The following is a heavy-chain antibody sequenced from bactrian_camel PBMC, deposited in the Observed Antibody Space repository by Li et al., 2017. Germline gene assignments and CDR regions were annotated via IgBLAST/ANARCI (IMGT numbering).Heavy chain of an antibody. Sequence: DVQLVESGGGSVQAGGSLRLSCVATGFTYPFSAHYLGWFRQAPGQEREGVASVVGDGTTAYGDSVKGRFTVSRDNAKNTVDLQMDSLKPEDTAMYYCAATGQWTYLLRSRDFRYWGQGTQVTVS. D-gene: IGHD1*01. CDR1: GFTYPFSAHY. CDR2: VVGDGTT. CDR3: AATGQWTYLLRSRDFRY. J-gene: IGHJ6*01. V-gene: IGHV3S10*01.